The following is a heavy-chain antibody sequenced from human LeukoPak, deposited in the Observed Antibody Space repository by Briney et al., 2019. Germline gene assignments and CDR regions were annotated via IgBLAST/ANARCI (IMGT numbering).Heavy chain of an antibody. Sequence: SETLSLTCTVSGGSISSYYWSWIRQPPGKGLEWIGYIYTSGSTNYNPSLKSRVTMSVDTSKNQFSLKLSSVTAADTAVYYCARTYRIAAAGPYYYYYYMDVWGKGTTVTVSS. J-gene: IGHJ6*03. V-gene: IGHV4-4*08. CDR3: ARTYRIAAAGPYYYYYYMDV. CDR2: IYTSGST. CDR1: GGSISSYY. D-gene: IGHD6-13*01.